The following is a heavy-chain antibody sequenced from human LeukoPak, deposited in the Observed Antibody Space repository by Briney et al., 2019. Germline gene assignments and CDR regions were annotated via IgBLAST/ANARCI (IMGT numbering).Heavy chain of an antibody. D-gene: IGHD1-26*01. CDR1: GFRFSNYG. V-gene: IGHV3-30*18. J-gene: IGHJ6*02. Sequence: GASLRLSCAASGFRFSNYGMYWVRQAPGKGLEWLALISYDGSKEYYADSVEGRLTISRDNSKNTLYLQMSSLRPEDTALYYCAKEWLWEGFYYGPNVWGQGTTVTVSS. CDR3: AKEWLWEGFYYGPNV. CDR2: ISYDGSKE.